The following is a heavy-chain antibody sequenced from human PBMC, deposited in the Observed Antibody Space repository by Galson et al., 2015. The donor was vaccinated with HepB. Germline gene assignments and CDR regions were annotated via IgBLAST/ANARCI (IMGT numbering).Heavy chain of an antibody. D-gene: IGHD2-15*01. Sequence: SVKVSCKASGYKFTDNGISWVRQAPGQGLEWLGWISANSGNTNFAQRLQGRVTMTRDTSTSTAYMELRRLRSDDTAVYYCARDRSHSLVVWGQGTLVTVSP. CDR2: ISANSGNT. V-gene: IGHV1-18*04. CDR3: ARDRSHSLVV. J-gene: IGHJ4*02. CDR1: GYKFTDNG.